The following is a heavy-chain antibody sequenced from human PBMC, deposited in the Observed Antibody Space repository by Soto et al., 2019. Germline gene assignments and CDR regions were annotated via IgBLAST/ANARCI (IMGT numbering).Heavy chain of an antibody. D-gene: IGHD2-21*02. V-gene: IGHV3-9*01. CDR2: ISWDSGDI. CDR1: GFSFGDYG. Sequence: EVQLVESGGGSVQPGRSLRLSCEASGFSFGDYGMHWVRQGPGKGLEWVSGISWDSGDIYYVDSVKGRFTISRDNAKKSLYLQMNSLRPEDTALYYCAGDNDLNRDGPFDYWGQGILVPVSP. J-gene: IGHJ4*02. CDR3: AGDNDLNRDGPFDY.